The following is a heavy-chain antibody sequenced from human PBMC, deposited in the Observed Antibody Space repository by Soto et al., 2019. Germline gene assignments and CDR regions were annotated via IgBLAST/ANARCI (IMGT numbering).Heavy chain of an antibody. J-gene: IGHJ4*02. Sequence: QVQRQESGPGLVKPSESLSLTCTVSGGSISSYYWSWIRQPPGKGLEWIGYIYYSGSTDYDPSLKSRVTISVDTSKNQFSLKLSSVTAADTAVYYCARRWGTYFDFWGQGTLVTVSS. V-gene: IGHV4-59*01. CDR2: IYYSGST. CDR3: ARRWGTYFDF. D-gene: IGHD7-27*01. CDR1: GGSISSYY.